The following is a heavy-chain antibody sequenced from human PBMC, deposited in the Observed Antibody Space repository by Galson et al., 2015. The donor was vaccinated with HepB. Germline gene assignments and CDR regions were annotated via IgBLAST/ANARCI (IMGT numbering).Heavy chain of an antibody. V-gene: IGHV1-2*06. CDR3: ARGPSVGYYYFDY. D-gene: IGHD1-26*01. CDR1: GYTFTGYY. Sequence: SVKVSCKASGYTFTGYYIHWVRQAPGQGLEWMGRMNPNTGDTNHVQKFQDRVTMTRDSSISTAYMDLSRLTSDDTAVYYCARGPSVGYYYFDYWGQGTLVTVSS. CDR2: MNPNTGDT. J-gene: IGHJ4*02.